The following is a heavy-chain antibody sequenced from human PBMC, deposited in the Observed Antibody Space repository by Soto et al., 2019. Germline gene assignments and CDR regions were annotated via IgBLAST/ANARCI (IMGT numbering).Heavy chain of an antibody. Sequence: QVQLVQSGAEEKKPGASVKASCKASGYTFTGYAMHWVHQAPGQRLERMGWINAGNGNTKYSQKFQGRVTITRDTSARTAYMELSSLRSEDTAVYYCARAVAVAADFDYWGQGTLVTVSS. J-gene: IGHJ4*02. V-gene: IGHV1-3*05. CDR1: GYTFTGYA. D-gene: IGHD6-19*01. CDR2: INAGNGNT. CDR3: ARAVAVAADFDY.